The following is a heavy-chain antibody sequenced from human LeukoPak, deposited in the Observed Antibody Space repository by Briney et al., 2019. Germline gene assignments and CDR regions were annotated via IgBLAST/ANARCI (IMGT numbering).Heavy chain of an antibody. CDR1: GFSFRSYG. Sequence: GGSLRLPCAASGFSFRSYGMHWVRQAPGKGLEWVAVISSDEINEYYADSVKGRFTISRDNSKNTLYLQINSLRGEDTAVYYCAKGESITSAWFESWGQGTLVTVSS. J-gene: IGHJ5*01. CDR2: ISSDEINE. V-gene: IGHV3-30*18. D-gene: IGHD5-24*01. CDR3: AKGESITSAWFES.